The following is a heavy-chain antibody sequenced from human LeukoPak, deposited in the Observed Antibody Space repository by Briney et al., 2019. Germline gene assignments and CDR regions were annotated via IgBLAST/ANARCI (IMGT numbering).Heavy chain of an antibody. J-gene: IGHJ3*02. CDR2: INPNSGGT. D-gene: IGHD3-22*01. V-gene: IGHV1-2*06. Sequence: ASVKVSCKASGYTFTGYYMHWVRQAPGQGLEWMGRINPNSGGTNYAQKFQGRVTMTRDTSISTAYMELSRLRSDDTAVYYCARHDYYDSSGYYFFGAFDIWGQGTMVTVSS. CDR3: ARHDYYDSSGYYFFGAFDI. CDR1: GYTFTGYY.